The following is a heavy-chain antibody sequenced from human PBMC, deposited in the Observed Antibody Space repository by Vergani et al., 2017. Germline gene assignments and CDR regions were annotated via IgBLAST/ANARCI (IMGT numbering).Heavy chain of an antibody. CDR3: ARMAYDSSGYYKLDY. Sequence: QVTLKETGPALVKPTQTLTLTCTFSGFSLSTSRMCVSWIRQPPGKALEWLARIDWDDDKYYSTSLKTRLTISKDTSKNQVVLTMTNMDPVDTATYYCARMAYDSSGYYKLDYWGQGTLVTVSS. J-gene: IGHJ4*02. CDR2: IDWDDDK. V-gene: IGHV2-70*15. D-gene: IGHD3-22*01. CDR1: GFSLSTSRMC.